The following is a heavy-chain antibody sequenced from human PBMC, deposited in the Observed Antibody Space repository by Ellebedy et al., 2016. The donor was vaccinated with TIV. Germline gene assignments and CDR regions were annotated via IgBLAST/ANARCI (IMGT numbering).Heavy chain of an antibody. CDR2: INHSGST. D-gene: IGHD3-10*01. J-gene: IGHJ5*02. V-gene: IGHV4-34*01. CDR1: GGSFSGYY. Sequence: SETLSLTXTVYGGSFSGYYWSWIRQPPGKGLEWIGEINHSGSTNYNPSLKSRVTISVDASKNQFSLKLSSVTAADTAVYYCARQGLWFGVNWFDPWGQGTLVTVSS. CDR3: ARQGLWFGVNWFDP.